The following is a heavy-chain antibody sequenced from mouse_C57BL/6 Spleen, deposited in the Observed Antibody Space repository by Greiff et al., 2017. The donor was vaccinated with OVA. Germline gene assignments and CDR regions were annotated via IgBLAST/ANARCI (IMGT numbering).Heavy chain of an antibody. CDR2: INPNNGGT. D-gene: IGHD1-1*01. CDR1: GYTFTDYY. J-gene: IGHJ4*01. CDR3: ARWGRTVVEYYYAMDY. Sequence: VQLQQSGPELVKPGASVKISCKASGYTFTDYYMNWVKQSHGKSLEWIGDINPNNGGTSYNQKFKGKATLTVDKSSSTAYMELRSLTSEDSAVYYCARWGRTVVEYYYAMDYWGQGTSVTVSS. V-gene: IGHV1-26*01.